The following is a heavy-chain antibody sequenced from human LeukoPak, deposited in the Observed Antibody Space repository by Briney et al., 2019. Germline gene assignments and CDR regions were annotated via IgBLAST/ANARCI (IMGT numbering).Heavy chain of an antibody. V-gene: IGHV1-58*02. Sequence: SVKVSCKASGFTFTSSAMRWVRQARGQRLEWIGWIVVGSGNTNYAQKFQERVTITRDMSTSTAYMELSSLRSEDTAVYYCAADHVDIVATIPQASAWYGMDVWGQGTTVTVSS. CDR2: IVVGSGNT. CDR1: GFTFTSSA. CDR3: AADHVDIVATIPQASAWYGMDV. J-gene: IGHJ6*02. D-gene: IGHD5-12*01.